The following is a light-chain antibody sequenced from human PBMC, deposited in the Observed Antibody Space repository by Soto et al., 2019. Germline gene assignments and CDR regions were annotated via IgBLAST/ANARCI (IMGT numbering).Light chain of an antibody. CDR2: GAS. V-gene: IGKV3-11*01. CDR3: QQLSNGPPIT. CDR1: QSVSSN. Sequence: ELVMPLSTPPLSVSPGERSTLSCMASQSVSSNLAWYQQKPGQAPRLLIYGASSRATGIPDRFSGSGFGTDFTLTISSLEPEDAAVYYCQQLSNGPPITFGQGTRLEI. J-gene: IGKJ5*01.